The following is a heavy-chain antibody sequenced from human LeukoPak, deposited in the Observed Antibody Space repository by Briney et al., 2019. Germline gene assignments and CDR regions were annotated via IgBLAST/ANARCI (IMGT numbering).Heavy chain of an antibody. J-gene: IGHJ4*02. D-gene: IGHD3-10*01. CDR2: IYYSGST. CDR3: ARYLSRSGKFDY. CDR1: GGSISSYY. Sequence: PSETLSLTCTVSGGSISSYYWSLIRQPPGKGLEWIGYIYYSGSTNYNPSLKSRVTISVDTSKNQFSLKLSSVTAADTAVYYCARYLSRSGKFDYWGQGTLVTVSS. V-gene: IGHV4-59*01.